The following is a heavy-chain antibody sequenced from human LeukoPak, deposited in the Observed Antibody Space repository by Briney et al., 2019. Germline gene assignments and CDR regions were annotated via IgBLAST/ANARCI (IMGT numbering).Heavy chain of an antibody. Sequence: GGSLRLSCAASGFTFSIYSMNWVRQAPGKGLEWVSSISSSSSYIYYADSVKGRFTISRDNAKNSLYLQMNSLRAEDTAVYYCARDQRYSGYDWSGYFDYWGQGTLVTVSS. V-gene: IGHV3-21*01. CDR2: ISSSSSYI. D-gene: IGHD5-12*01. J-gene: IGHJ4*02. CDR3: ARDQRYSGYDWSGYFDY. CDR1: GFTFSIYS.